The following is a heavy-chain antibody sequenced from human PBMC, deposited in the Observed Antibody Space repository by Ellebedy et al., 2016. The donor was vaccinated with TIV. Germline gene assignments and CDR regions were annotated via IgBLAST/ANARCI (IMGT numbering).Heavy chain of an antibody. CDR1: GGSISSYY. CDR3: ARGIELSAFDI. D-gene: IGHD1-26*01. CDR2: IYYSGST. V-gene: IGHV4-59*12. J-gene: IGHJ3*02. Sequence: MPGGSLRLSCTVSGGSISSYYWSWIRQPPGKGLEWIGYIYYSGSTNYNPSLKSRVTISVDKSKNQFSLKLSSVTAADTAVYYCARGIELSAFDIWGQGTMVTVSS.